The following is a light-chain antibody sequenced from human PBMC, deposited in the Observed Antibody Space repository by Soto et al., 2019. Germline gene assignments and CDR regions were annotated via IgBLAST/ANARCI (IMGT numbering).Light chain of an antibody. J-gene: IGLJ1*01. CDR1: SSNIGSNY. CDR3: AAWDDSLSGYV. V-gene: IGLV1-47*01. CDR2: RNN. Sequence: QSVLTQPPSASGTPGQRVNISCSGSSSNIGSNYVYWYQQLPGTAPKLLIYRNNQRPSGVPDRFSGSKSGTSASLAISGLRSEDEADYYCAAWDDSLSGYVFGTGTKLTVL.